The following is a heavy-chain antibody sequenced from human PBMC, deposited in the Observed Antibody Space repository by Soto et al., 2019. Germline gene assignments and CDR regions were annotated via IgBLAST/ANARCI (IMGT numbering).Heavy chain of an antibody. V-gene: IGHV3-33*07. CDR1: GCTRNTYS. J-gene: IGHJ5*02. Sequence: PERSLRRSCISAGCTRNTYSMFWARQAPSTGLEWVAGIWYDGSYRYYVDSVKGRFTVSRDNSKNTVYLEMNNLRGDDTAVYYCARISGSGHLGWFDPWGQGSLVPVS. CDR3: ARISGSGHLGWFDP. CDR2: IWYDGSYR. D-gene: IGHD3-10*01.